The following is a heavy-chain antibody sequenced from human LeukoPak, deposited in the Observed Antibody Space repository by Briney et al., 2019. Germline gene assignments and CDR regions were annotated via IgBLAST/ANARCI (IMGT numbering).Heavy chain of an antibody. CDR1: GGSVSSGSYY. CDR3: ASQNSSSSFGRVNSLFDY. CDR2: INHSGST. D-gene: IGHD6-6*01. Sequence: KPSETLSLTCTVSGGSVSSGSYYWSWIRQPPGKGLEWIGEINHSGSTNYNPSLKSRVTISVDTSKNQFSLKLSSVTAADTAVYYCASQNSSSSFGRVNSLFDYWGQGTLVTVSS. J-gene: IGHJ4*02. V-gene: IGHV4-39*07.